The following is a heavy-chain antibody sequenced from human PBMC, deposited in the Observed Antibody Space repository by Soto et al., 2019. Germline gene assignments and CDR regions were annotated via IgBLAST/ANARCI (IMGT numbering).Heavy chain of an antibody. V-gene: IGHV4-39*01. J-gene: IGHJ4*02. Sequence: SETLSLTCTVSGGSISSSSYYWGWIRQPPGKGLEWIGSIYYSGSTYYNPSLKSRVTISVDTSKNQFSLKLSSVTAADTAVYYCARYTVGYSYGYYFDYWGQGTLVTVSS. CDR1: GGSISSSSYY. CDR3: ARYTVGYSYGYYFDY. D-gene: IGHD5-18*01. CDR2: IYYSGST.